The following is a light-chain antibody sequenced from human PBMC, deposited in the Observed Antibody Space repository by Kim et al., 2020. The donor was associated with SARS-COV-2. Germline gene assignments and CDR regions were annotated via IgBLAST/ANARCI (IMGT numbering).Light chain of an antibody. J-gene: IGKJ2*03. CDR2: GAS. CDR1: QSVRRSY. CDR3: PQYGISPPIS. V-gene: IGKV3-20*01. Sequence: SPAHTPSLSRSASQSVRRSYLAWSQQNPAQAPRLLIYGASSRATGIPDRFSGSGSETDFTLTISRLEPEDFAVYYCPQYGISPPISFRQGTKLEI.